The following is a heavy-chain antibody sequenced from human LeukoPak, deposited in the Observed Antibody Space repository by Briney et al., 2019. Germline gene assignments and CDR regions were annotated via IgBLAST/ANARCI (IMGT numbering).Heavy chain of an antibody. CDR1: RGSIINYY. Sequence: PSETLSLTCAVSRGSIINYYWTWLRQSAGKGLEWIGRISDSGTTDYNPSLRSRVVMSVDTSKNQFSLTLMSVTAADTAVYYCAGRTGHNLLDHWGQGIQVTVSS. V-gene: IGHV4-4*07. CDR2: ISDSGTT. CDR3: AGRTGHNLLDH. D-gene: IGHD1-14*01. J-gene: IGHJ4*02.